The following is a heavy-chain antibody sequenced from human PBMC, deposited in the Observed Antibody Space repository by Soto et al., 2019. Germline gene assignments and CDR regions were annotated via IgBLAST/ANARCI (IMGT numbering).Heavy chain of an antibody. CDR1: GFTFDTYG. CDR3: ARVTPGNNLDYFSGLDV. CDR2: ISYEGSNT. D-gene: IGHD1-1*01. J-gene: IGHJ6*02. Sequence: QVHLVESGGGVAQPGRSLRLSCVASGFTFDTYGIHWVRQAPGKGLQWVALISYEGSNTYYADSVRGRFTISRDNSKNTLYLQINALRPDDTGVYYCARVTPGNNLDYFSGLDVWGRGTSVTVSS. V-gene: IGHV3-30-3*01.